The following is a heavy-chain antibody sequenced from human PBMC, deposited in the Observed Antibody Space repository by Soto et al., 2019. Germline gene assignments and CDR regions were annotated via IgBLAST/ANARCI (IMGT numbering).Heavy chain of an antibody. V-gene: IGHV5-51*01. CDR2: IYPGDSDT. CDR1: GYSFTSYW. J-gene: IGHJ6*02. Sequence: LVESLKISCKVSGYSFTSYWIGWVRQMPGKGLEWMGIIYPGDSDTRYSPSFQGQVTISADKSISTAYLQWSSLKASDTAMYYCALSSGWSEDYYYYGMDVWGQGTTVTVSS. CDR3: ALSSGWSEDYYYYGMDV. D-gene: IGHD6-19*01.